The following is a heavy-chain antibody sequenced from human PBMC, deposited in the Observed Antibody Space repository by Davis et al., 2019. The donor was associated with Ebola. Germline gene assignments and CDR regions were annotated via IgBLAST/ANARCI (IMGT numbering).Heavy chain of an antibody. CDR3: ARGMGIVVVPAAIGIDY. J-gene: IGHJ4*02. Sequence: PGGSLRLSCAASGFTFSSYAMHWVRQAPGKGLEWVAVISYDGSNKYYADSVKGRFTISRDNSKNTLYLQMNSLRAEDTAVYYCARGMGIVVVPAAIGIDYWGQGTLVTVSS. CDR1: GFTFSSYA. V-gene: IGHV3-30-3*01. CDR2: ISYDGSNK. D-gene: IGHD2-2*03.